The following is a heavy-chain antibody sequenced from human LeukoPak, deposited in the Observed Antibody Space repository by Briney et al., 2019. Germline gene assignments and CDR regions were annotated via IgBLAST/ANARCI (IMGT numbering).Heavy chain of an antibody. CDR2: TSGSGGST. CDR1: RFIPSSYA. V-gene: IGHV3-23*01. CDR3: AKKTGSSGAYFDY. D-gene: IGHD6-19*01. J-gene: IGHJ4*02. Sequence: GSLTLSCAASRFIPSSYAMSWVRQAPGRGLEWASATSGSGGSTYYADSVKGRFTISRDNSKNTLYLQMNSLRAEDTAVYYCAKKTGSSGAYFDYWGQGTLVTVSS.